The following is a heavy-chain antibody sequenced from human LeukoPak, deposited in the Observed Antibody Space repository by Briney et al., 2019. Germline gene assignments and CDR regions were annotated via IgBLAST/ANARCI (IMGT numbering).Heavy chain of an antibody. CDR3: ARVGSNDAFDI. V-gene: IGHV4-61*08. CDR1: GGSISSGDYY. Sequence: SETLSLTCTVSGGSISSGDYYRSWIRQPPGKGLEWIGYIYYSGSTNYNPSLKSRVTISVDTSKNQFSLKLSSVTAADTAVYYCARVGSNDAFDIWGQGTMVTVSS. CDR2: IYYSGST. J-gene: IGHJ3*02. D-gene: IGHD3-16*01.